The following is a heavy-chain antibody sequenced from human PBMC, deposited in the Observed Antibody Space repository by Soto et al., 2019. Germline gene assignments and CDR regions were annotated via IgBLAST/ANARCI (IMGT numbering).Heavy chain of an antibody. J-gene: IGHJ3*02. CDR1: GGSIRSDDYY. D-gene: IGHD3-16*02. CDR2: IYYSGST. CDR3: ARFIRRPAFDI. Sequence: QVQLQESGPGLVKPSQTLSLTCPVSGGSIRSDDYYWSWIRQPPGKGLECIGYIYYSGSTYYNPSLKSRVTISVDTSKNQFSLKLRSVTAADTAVYYCARFIRRPAFDIWGQGTMVTVSS. V-gene: IGHV4-30-4*01.